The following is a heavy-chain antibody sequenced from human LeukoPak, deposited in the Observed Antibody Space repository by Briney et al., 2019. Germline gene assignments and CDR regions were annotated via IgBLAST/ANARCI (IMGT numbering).Heavy chain of an antibody. D-gene: IGHD7-27*01. V-gene: IGHV3-30*02. CDR3: AKDGNWARFED. Sequence: GGSLRLSCAASGFTFSNYGMHWVRQAPGKGLEWVTFIRYDGDNKYYAHSLKGRFTISRDNSKNMVWLQINSPTAEDTATYYCAKDGNWARFEDWGQGTLVTVSS. CDR1: GFTFSNYG. CDR2: IRYDGDNK. J-gene: IGHJ4*02.